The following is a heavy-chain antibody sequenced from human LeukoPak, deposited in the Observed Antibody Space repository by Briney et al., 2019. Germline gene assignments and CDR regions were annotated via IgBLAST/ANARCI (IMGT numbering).Heavy chain of an antibody. CDR1: GFTFSSYS. CDR2: ISSSSSYI. Sequence: GGSLRLSCAASGFTFSSYSMNWVRQAPGKGLEWVSSISSSSSYIYYADSVKGRFTISRDNAKNSLYLQMNSLRAEDTAVYYCARDQWYSSSPIGYWGQGTLVTVSS. J-gene: IGHJ4*02. D-gene: IGHD6-13*01. CDR3: ARDQWYSSSPIGY. V-gene: IGHV3-21*01.